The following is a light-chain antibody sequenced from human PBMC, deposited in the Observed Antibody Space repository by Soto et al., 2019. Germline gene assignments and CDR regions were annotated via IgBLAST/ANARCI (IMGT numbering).Light chain of an antibody. CDR3: QHYDNLPF. J-gene: IGKJ3*01. V-gene: IGKV1-33*01. Sequence: DIQMTQSPSALSASVGDRVTITCRASQSINKWMSWYQLKPGKAPKLLIYDASNLETGVPSRFSGSGSVTHFTFTISSLQPEDIATYYCQHYDNLPFFGPGTKVDIK. CDR2: DAS. CDR1: QSINKW.